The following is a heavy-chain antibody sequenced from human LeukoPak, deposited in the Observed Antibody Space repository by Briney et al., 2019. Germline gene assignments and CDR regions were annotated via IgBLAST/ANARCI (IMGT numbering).Heavy chain of an antibody. Sequence: SETLSLTCAVYGGSFGGYYWSWIRQPPGKGLEWIGEINHSGSTNYNPSLKSRVTISVDTSKNQVSLHLSSVTAADTAVYYCARERVVGATSPFDYWGRGTLLTVSS. D-gene: IGHD1-26*01. CDR2: INHSGST. V-gene: IGHV4-34*01. CDR1: GGSFGGYY. CDR3: ARERVVGATSPFDY. J-gene: IGHJ4*02.